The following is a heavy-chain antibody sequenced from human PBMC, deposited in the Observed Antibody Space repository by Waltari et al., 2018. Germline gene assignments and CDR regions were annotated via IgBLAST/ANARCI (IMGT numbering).Heavy chain of an antibody. J-gene: IGHJ5*02. CDR1: GGTFRSYA. Sequence: QVQLVQSGAEVKKPGSSVKVSCKASGGTFRSYAISWVRQAPGQGLEWMGGIIPIFGTANYAQKFQGRVTITADESTSTAYMELSSLRSEDTAVYYCARALRYFDWLLGMDWFDPWGQGTLVTVSS. CDR3: ARALRYFDWLLGMDWFDP. V-gene: IGHV1-69*12. D-gene: IGHD3-9*01. CDR2: IIPIFGTA.